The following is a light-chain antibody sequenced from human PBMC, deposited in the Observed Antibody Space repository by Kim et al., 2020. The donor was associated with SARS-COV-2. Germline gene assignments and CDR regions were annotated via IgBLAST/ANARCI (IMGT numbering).Light chain of an antibody. CDR2: DAS. CDR1: QSVSSY. J-gene: IGKJ4*01. V-gene: IGKV3-11*01. CDR3: QQRSNWPPGHT. Sequence: EIVLTQSPATLSLSPGERATLSRRASQSVSSYLAWYQQKPGQAPRLLIYDASNRATGIPARFSGSGSGTDFTLTISSLEPEDFAVYYCQQRSNWPPGHTFGGGTKVDIK.